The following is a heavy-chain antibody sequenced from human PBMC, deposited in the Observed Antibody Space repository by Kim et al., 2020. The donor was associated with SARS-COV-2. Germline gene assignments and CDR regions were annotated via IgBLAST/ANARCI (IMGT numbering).Heavy chain of an antibody. V-gene: IGHV4-34*01. CDR2: INHSGST. D-gene: IGHD3-22*01. CDR1: GGSFSGYY. CDR3: ATTRRDYYDSSGYYRFDY. Sequence: SETLSLTCAVYGGSFSGYYWSWIRQPPGKGLEWIGEINHSGSTNYNPSLKSRVTISVDTSKNQFSLKLSSVTAADTAVYYCATTRRDYYDSSGYYRFDYWGQGTLVTVSS. J-gene: IGHJ4*02.